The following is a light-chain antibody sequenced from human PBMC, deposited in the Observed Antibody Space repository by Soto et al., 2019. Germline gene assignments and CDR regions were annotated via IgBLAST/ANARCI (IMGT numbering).Light chain of an antibody. V-gene: IGKV3-15*01. J-gene: IGKJ4*01. CDR1: QSVSSN. CDR2: GAS. CDR3: QQYTNWPLT. Sequence: EIVMTQSPATLSVSPGERATLSCRASQSVSSNLAWYQQKPGQVPRLLIYGASTRATGIPARFSGSGSGTEFTLTISSRQSEDFAVYYCQQYTNWPLTFGGGTKVQSK.